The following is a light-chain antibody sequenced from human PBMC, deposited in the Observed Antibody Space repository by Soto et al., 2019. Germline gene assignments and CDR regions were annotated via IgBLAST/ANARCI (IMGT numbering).Light chain of an antibody. V-gene: IGKV3-11*01. CDR2: DAS. J-gene: IGKJ1*01. CDR3: HQRQSWPRT. CDR1: QSVSSY. Sequence: IVLTQSPATLSLSPGEIATLSCGASQSVSSYLAWYQQKAGQAPRLLIYDASNRATGIPARFSGSGSGTDFTLTISSLEPEDFAVYYCHQRQSWPRTFGQGTKVDIK.